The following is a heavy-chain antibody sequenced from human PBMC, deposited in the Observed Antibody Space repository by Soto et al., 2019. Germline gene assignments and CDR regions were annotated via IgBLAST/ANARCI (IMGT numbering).Heavy chain of an antibody. CDR3: ARDSVGGYYTGFGNWFDP. CDR2: ISSSSSYI. Sequence: GGSLRLSCAASGFTFSSYSMNWVRQAPGKGLEWVSSISSSSSYIYYADSVKGRFTISRDNAKNSLYLQMNSLRAEDTAVYYCARDSVGGYYTGFGNWFDPWGQGTLVTVSS. V-gene: IGHV3-21*01. CDR1: GFTFSSYS. J-gene: IGHJ5*02. D-gene: IGHD3-3*01.